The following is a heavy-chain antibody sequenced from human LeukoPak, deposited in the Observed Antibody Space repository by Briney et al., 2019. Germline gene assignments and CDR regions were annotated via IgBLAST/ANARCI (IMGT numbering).Heavy chain of an antibody. D-gene: IGHD6-6*01. Sequence: PGGSLRLSCAASGFTFSSYAMHWVRQAPGKGLEWVAVIWYDGSNKYYADSVKGRFTISRDNSKNTLYLQMNSLRAEDTAVYYCAKEGSSDAFDIWGQGTMVTVSS. CDR3: AKEGSSDAFDI. J-gene: IGHJ3*02. CDR2: IWYDGSNK. CDR1: GFTFSSYA. V-gene: IGHV3-33*06.